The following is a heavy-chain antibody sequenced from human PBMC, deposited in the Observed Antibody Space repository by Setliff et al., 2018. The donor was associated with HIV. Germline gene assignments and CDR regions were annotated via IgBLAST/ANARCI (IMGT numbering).Heavy chain of an antibody. Sequence: GGSLRLSCAASGFTFSSYAMSWVRQAPGKGLEWVSGISWSSGNIVYADSVKGRFTISRDNSENTLYLQMDGLRAEDTAVYYCTRHVDSGTYMDVWGRGTTVTVSS. CDR1: GFTFSSYA. CDR2: ISWSSGNI. D-gene: IGHD5-18*01. CDR3: TRHVDSGTYMDV. J-gene: IGHJ6*03. V-gene: IGHV3-23*01.